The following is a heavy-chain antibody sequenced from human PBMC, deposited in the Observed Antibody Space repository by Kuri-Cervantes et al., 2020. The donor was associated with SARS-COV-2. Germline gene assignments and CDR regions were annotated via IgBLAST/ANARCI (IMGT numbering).Heavy chain of an antibody. V-gene: IGHV1-2*02. CDR3: ARACSSTSCYFSEFDY. J-gene: IGHJ4*02. CDR1: GYTFTGYY. CDR2: INPNSGGT. D-gene: IGHD2-2*01. Sequence: ASVKVSCKASGYTFTGYYMHWVRQAPGQGLEWMGWINPNSGGTNYAQKFQGRVIMTRDTSISTAYMELSRLRSDDTAVYYCARACSSTSCYFSEFDYWGQGTLVTVSS.